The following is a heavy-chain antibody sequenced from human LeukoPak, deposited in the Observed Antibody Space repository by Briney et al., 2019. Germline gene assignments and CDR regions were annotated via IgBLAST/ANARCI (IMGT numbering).Heavy chain of an antibody. CDR2: ISSSGSTI. CDR1: GFTFSDYY. J-gene: IGHJ5*02. Sequence: GGSLRLSCAASGFTFSDYYMSWIRQAPGKGLEWVSYISSSGSTIYYADSVKGRFTTSRDNAKNSLYLQMNSLRAEDTAVYYCARTPFSSSWFDPWGQGTLVTVSS. V-gene: IGHV3-11*01. CDR3: ARTPFSSSWFDP. D-gene: IGHD6-6*01.